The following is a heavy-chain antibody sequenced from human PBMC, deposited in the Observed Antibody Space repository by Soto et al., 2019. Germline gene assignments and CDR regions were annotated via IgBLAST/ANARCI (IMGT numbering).Heavy chain of an antibody. D-gene: IGHD3-22*01. CDR1: GGTFSSYA. J-gene: IGHJ3*02. Sequence: SVKVSCKASGGTFSSYAVSWVRQAPGQGLEWMGGIIPIFGTANYAQKFQGRVTITADESTSTAYMELSSLRSEDTAVYYCARDRESYYYDSSGYPPAFDIWG. CDR3: ARDRESYYYDSSGYPPAFDI. V-gene: IGHV1-69*13. CDR2: IIPIFGTA.